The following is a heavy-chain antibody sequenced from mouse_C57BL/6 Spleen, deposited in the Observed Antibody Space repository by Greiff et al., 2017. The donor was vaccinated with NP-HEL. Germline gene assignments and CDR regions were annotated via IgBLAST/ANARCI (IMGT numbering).Heavy chain of an antibody. CDR3: ARSGSREPAWFAY. D-gene: IGHD1-1*01. CDR1: GYTFTDYY. J-gene: IGHJ3*01. Sequence: VQLQESGPELVKPGASVKISCKASGYTFTDYYINWVKQRPGQGLEWIGWIFPGSGSTYYNEKFKGKATLTVDKSSSTAYMLLSSLTSEDSAVYFCARSGSREPAWFAYWGQGTLVTVSA. CDR2: IFPGSGST. V-gene: IGHV1-75*01.